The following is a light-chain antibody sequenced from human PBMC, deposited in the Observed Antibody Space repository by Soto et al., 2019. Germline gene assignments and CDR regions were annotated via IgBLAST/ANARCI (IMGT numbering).Light chain of an antibody. CDR3: HQYDNWPPWT. J-gene: IGKJ1*01. CDR1: QSIGGS. Sequence: EIVMTQSPATLSVSPGERATLSCRASQSIGGSLAWYQQKPGQAPSLLIYNTATRATGIPARFSGSGSGTEFTLTISSLQSEDFAVYYCHQYDNWPPWTFGQGTKVDIK. V-gene: IGKV3-15*01. CDR2: NTA.